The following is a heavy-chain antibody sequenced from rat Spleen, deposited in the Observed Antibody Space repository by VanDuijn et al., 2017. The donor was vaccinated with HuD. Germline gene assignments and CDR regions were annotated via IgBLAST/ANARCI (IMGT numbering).Heavy chain of an antibody. CDR2: IWGDGST. J-gene: IGHJ3*01. Sequence: QVQLKESGPGLVKPSETLSLTCTVSGFSLTSYHVRWLRQPPGKGLAWMGIIWGDGSTAYNSALKSRLSISRDPSKSQVFLKMSSLKTEDTATYYCARGSYCFAYWGQGTLVTVSS. CDR1: GFSLTSYH. V-gene: IGHV2-32*01. CDR3: ARGSYCFAY.